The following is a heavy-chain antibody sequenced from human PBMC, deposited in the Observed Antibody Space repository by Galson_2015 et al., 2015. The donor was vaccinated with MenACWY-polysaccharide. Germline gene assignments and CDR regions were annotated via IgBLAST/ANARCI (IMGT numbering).Heavy chain of an antibody. CDR3: ARQEGRDGDALIQFDL. D-gene: IGHD2-21*02. J-gene: IGHJ2*01. Sequence: ATLSLTCPVSGGSISSNFYCWGWIRQPPLKGLEWVGSACYSGTTYYNPSLKSRITMSVDTSKNQLSLMLNSGTAADTAVYYCARQEGRDGDALIQFDLWGRGTLVTV. CDR1: GGSISSNFYC. CDR2: ACYSGTT. V-gene: IGHV4-39*01.